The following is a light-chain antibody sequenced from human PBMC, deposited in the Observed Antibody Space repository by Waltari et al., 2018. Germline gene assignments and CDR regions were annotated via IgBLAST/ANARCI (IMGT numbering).Light chain of an antibody. J-gene: IGKJ1*01. CDR1: QGISSY. Sequence: DTQLTQSPSSLSASVGDRVTITCRASQGISSYLAWYQQKPGKAPKLLLYKASSLQSGVPSRFSGSGSGTEFTLIISSLQPEDFAVYYCQQRNSYPWTFGQGTKVEIK. V-gene: IGKV1-9*01. CDR2: KAS. CDR3: QQRNSYPWT.